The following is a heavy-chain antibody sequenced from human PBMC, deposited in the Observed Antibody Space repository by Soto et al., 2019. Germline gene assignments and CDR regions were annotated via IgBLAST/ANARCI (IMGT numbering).Heavy chain of an antibody. CDR3: ARVGYGDYSPFDP. J-gene: IGHJ5*02. D-gene: IGHD4-17*01. CDR2: INPNSGGT. Sequence: QVQLVQSGAEVKKPGASVKVSCKASGYTFTGYYMHWVRQAPGQGLEWMGWINPNSGGTNYAQKFQGRVTITADESTSTAYMELSSLRSEDTAVYYCARVGYGDYSPFDPWGQGTLVTVSS. V-gene: IGHV1-2*02. CDR1: GYTFTGYY.